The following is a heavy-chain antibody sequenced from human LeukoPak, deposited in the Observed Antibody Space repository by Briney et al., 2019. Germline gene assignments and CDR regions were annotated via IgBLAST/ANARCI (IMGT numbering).Heavy chain of an antibody. J-gene: IGHJ4*02. CDR1: GGSISGYY. V-gene: IGHV4-59*01. CDR3: ARMRGIAVAGLDY. Sequence: SETLSLTCTVSGGSISGYYWSWIRQPPGKGLEWIGYIYYSGSTNYNPSLKSRVTISVDTSKNQFSLKLSSVTAADTAVYYCARMRGIAVAGLDYWGQGTLVTVSS. CDR2: IYYSGST. D-gene: IGHD6-19*01.